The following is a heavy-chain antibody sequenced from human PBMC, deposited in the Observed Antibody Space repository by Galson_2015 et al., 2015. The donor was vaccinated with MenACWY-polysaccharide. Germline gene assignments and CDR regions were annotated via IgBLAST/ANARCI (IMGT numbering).Heavy chain of an antibody. CDR1: GLTFSNNW. D-gene: IGHD3-10*01. Sequence: LRLSCAASGLTFSNNWIHWVRQAPGKGLVWVSRINSDAGSTAYADSVKGRFTISRDNAKNTLYLQMNSLRVEDTAVYYCVGPLGRGGTGAYGMDAWGQGTTVTVSS. V-gene: IGHV3-74*01. J-gene: IGHJ6*02. CDR3: VGPLGRGGTGAYGMDA. CDR2: INSDAGST.